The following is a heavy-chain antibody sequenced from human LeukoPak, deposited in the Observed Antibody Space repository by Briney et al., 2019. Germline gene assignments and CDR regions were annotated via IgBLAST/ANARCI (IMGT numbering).Heavy chain of an antibody. J-gene: IGHJ3*02. CDR2: INSDGKIR. CDR3: VRDAGHDAFDI. Sequence: GGSLRLSCAASGFTLTTYWMHWVRQAPGEGLVWVSRINSDGKIRTYADSVKGRLTISGDYAKNTLYLQMNSLRAEDTAVYYCVRDAGHDAFDIWGQGTTGTVSS. V-gene: IGHV3-74*01. CDR1: GFTLTTYW.